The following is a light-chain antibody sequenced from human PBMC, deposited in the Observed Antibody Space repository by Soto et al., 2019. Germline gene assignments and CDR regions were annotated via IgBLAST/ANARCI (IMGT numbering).Light chain of an antibody. CDR3: SSYTSSSTYV. J-gene: IGLJ1*01. CDR1: SSDVGAYNY. CDR2: DVT. Sequence: QSVLTQPASVSGSPGQSIAISCTGTSSDVGAYNYVSWYQQHPGKAPKLMIFDVTNQPSGVSDRCSGSTSGNTASLTISGLQAEDEADYYCSSYTSSSTYVFGTGTKLTVL. V-gene: IGLV2-14*03.